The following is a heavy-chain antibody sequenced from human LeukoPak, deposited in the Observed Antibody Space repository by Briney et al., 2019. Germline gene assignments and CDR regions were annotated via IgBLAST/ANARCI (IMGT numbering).Heavy chain of an antibody. CDR3: ARDRASYGSGSYYPYIGFDP. CDR1: GFTFDDYA. V-gene: IGHV3-9*03. CDR2: ISWNSGSI. J-gene: IGHJ5*02. D-gene: IGHD3-10*01. Sequence: GGSLRLSCAASGFTFDDYAMHWVRQAPGKGLEWVSGISWNSGSIGYADSVKGRFTISRDNAKNSLYLQMNSLRAEDMALYYCARDRASYGSGSYYPYIGFDPWGQGTLVTVSS.